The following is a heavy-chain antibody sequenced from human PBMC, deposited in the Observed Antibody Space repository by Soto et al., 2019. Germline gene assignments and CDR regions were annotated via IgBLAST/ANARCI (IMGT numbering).Heavy chain of an antibody. D-gene: IGHD1-7*01. CDR1: GGSISSGGYY. CDR2: IYYSGST. V-gene: IGHV4-31*03. J-gene: IGHJ5*02. Sequence: QVRLQESGPGLVKPSQTLSLTCTVSGGSISSGGYYWSWIRQHPGKGLEWIGYIYYSGSTYYNPSLKSRVTISVDTSKNQFSLKLSSVTAADTAVYYCARSPRITGTSNWFDPWGQGTLVTVSS. CDR3: ARSPRITGTSNWFDP.